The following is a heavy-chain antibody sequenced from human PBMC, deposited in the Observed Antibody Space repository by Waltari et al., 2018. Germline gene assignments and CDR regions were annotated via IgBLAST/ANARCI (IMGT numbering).Heavy chain of an antibody. J-gene: IGHJ6*02. CDR2: IYRSGVT. D-gene: IGHD5-18*01. V-gene: IGHV4-61*02. CDR1: GSSIRNLNFY. CDR3: AVSPDTATSRAAFHF. Sequence: QVQLQESGPGLANASQTLSLTCDVPGSSIRNLNFYWSWIRQPAGKGLEWLGRIYRSGVTDYNPSLRGRATMFLDMSKNQFSLTVDSLIAADTAVYYCAVSPDTATSRAAFHFWGPGTTVSVSS.